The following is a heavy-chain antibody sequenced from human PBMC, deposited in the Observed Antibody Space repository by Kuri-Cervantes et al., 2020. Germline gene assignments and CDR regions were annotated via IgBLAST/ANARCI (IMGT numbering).Heavy chain of an antibody. CDR1: GFTSSSYW. J-gene: IGHJ4*02. V-gene: IGHV3-7*03. D-gene: IGHD6-19*01. Sequence: GGSLRLSCAASGFTSSSYWMGWVRQAPGKGLEWVANIKQDGSEKYYVDSVKGRFTISRDNAKNSLYLQMNSLRAEDTAVYYCAKDRGSGWYDFDYWGQGTLVTVSS. CDR2: IKQDGSEK. CDR3: AKDRGSGWYDFDY.